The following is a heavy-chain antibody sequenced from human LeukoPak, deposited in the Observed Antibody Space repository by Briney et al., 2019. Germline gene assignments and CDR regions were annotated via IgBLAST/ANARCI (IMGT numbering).Heavy chain of an antibody. CDR1: GGSISSSSYY. J-gene: IGHJ4*02. CDR2: IYYSGST. Sequence: MTSETLSLTCTVSGGSISSSSYYWGWIRQPPGKGLEWIGSIYYSGSTYYNPSLKSRVTISVDTSKNQFSLKLSSVTAADTAVYYCARRAYSGYDVYYFDYWGQGTLVTVSS. CDR3: ARRAYSGYDVYYFDY. V-gene: IGHV4-39*01. D-gene: IGHD5-12*01.